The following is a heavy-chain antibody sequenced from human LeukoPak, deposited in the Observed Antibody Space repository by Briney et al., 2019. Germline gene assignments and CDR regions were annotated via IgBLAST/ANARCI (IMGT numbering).Heavy chain of an antibody. Sequence: ASVKVSCKASGGTFSSYAINWVRQAPGQGLEWMGGIIPIFGTANYAQKFQGRVTITADESTSTAYMELSSLRSEDTAVYYCAREMNTQTTSYYYDSSGYFDYWGQGTLVTVSS. CDR1: GGTFSSYA. CDR2: IIPIFGTA. J-gene: IGHJ4*02. CDR3: AREMNTQTTSYYYDSSGYFDY. D-gene: IGHD3-22*01. V-gene: IGHV1-69*13.